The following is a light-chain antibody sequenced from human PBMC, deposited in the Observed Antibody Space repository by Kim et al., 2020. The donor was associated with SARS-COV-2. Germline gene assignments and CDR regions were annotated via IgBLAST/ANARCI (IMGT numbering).Light chain of an antibody. CDR2: GAL. J-gene: IGKJ1*01. V-gene: IGKV3D-15*01. Sequence: SVSPGERVPLSCRASQRVATNLAWYQQIPGQGPRLLIFGALHRATGIPARFSGSGSGTEFTLTISSLQSEDFAVYYCQQYEDWPRTFGQGTKVEI. CDR1: QRVATN. CDR3: QQYEDWPRT.